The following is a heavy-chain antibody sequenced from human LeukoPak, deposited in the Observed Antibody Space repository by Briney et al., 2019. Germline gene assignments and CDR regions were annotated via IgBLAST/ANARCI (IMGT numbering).Heavy chain of an antibody. Sequence: GGSLRLSCAGSGFTFSSYWMSWVRQAPGKGPEWVANIKPDGSEGSSVDSVKGQFTISRDNAKNSLYLQMNSLRSEDTAVYYCAGGSIVAANFDFWGQGTQVTVSS. V-gene: IGHV3-7*04. CDR2: IKPDGSEG. CDR1: GFTFSSYW. CDR3: AGGSIVAANFDF. J-gene: IGHJ4*02. D-gene: IGHD5-12*01.